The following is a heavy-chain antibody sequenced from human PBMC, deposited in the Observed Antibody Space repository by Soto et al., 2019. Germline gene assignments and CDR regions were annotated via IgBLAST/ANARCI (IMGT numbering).Heavy chain of an antibody. V-gene: IGHV3-23*01. CDR2: ISGSGGST. CDR1: GYTFSSYA. CDR3: AKDSRSGSRGFDY. Sequence: GGSLRLSCAASGYTFSSYAMSWVRQAPGKGLEWVSGISGSGGSTYHADSVKGRFTISRDNSKNTLYLQMNSLRAEDTAVYYCAKDSRSGSRGFDYWGQGTLVTVSS. D-gene: IGHD3-22*01. J-gene: IGHJ4*02.